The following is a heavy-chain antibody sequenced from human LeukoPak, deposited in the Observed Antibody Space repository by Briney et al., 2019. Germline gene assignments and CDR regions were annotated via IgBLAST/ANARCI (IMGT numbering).Heavy chain of an antibody. CDR2: IYYSGST. D-gene: IGHD4-17*01. J-gene: IGHJ3*02. CDR1: GGSISSGGYY. V-gene: IGHV4-31*03. CDR3: ARVLPHRHLRYGYYGRRGYAFDI. Sequence: SETLSLTCTVSGGSISSGGYYWSWIRQHPGKGLEWIGYIYYSGSTYYNPSLKSRVIISVDTSKNQFSLKLSSVTAADAAVYYCARVLPHRHLRYGYYGRRGYAFDIWGQGTMVTVSS.